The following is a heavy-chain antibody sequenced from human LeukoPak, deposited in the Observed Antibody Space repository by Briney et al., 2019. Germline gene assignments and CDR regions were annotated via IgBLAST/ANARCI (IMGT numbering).Heavy chain of an antibody. CDR3: ARATMVRGVNRWFDP. D-gene: IGHD3-10*01. J-gene: IGHJ5*02. CDR1: GYTFTSYG. CDR2: ISAYNGNT. V-gene: IGHV1-18*01. Sequence: ASVKVSCKASGYTFTSYGISWVRQAPGQGLEWMGWISAYNGNTNYAQKLQGRVTMTTDTSTSTAYMELRSLRSDDTAVYYCARATMVRGVNRWFDPWGQGTLVTVSS.